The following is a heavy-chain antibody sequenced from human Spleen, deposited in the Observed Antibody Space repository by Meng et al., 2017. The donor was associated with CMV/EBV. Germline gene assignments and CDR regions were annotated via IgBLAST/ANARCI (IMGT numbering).Heavy chain of an antibody. CDR1: GGSVNSGSYY. V-gene: IGHV4-61*01. CDR2: VYYTGST. J-gene: IGHJ4*02. Sequence: PVSGGSVNSGSYYWSWIQQPPGKGLEWIGYVYYTGSTNYTPSLKSRVTISVETSKNQFSLKLSSVTAADTAVYYCARDHSDLYFDYWGQGTLVTVSS. D-gene: IGHD3-3*01. CDR3: ARDHSDLYFDY.